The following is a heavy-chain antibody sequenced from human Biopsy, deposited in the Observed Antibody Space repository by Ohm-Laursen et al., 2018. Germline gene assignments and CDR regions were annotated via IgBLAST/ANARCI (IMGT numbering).Heavy chain of an antibody. V-gene: IGHV1-8*01. CDR1: GYTFTSYD. D-gene: IGHD3-10*01. Sequence: GSSVKVSCKASGYTFTSYDINWVRQATGQGLEWMGWMNPNSGITDYAQKFQGRVTMTRNTSISTAYMELNSLRSEDTAVYYCARGSFWFGGNYYYYGMDVWGQGTTVTVSS. J-gene: IGHJ6*02. CDR2: MNPNSGIT. CDR3: ARGSFWFGGNYYYYGMDV.